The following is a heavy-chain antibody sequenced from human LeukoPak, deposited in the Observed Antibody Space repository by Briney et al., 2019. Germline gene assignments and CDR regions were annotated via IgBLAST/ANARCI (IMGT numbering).Heavy chain of an antibody. CDR1: GYTFTGYY. CDR2: INPNSGGT. V-gene: IGHV1-2*02. D-gene: IGHD3-10*01. Sequence: ASVKVSCKAPGYTFTGYYMHWVRQAPGQGLEWMGWINPNSGGTNYAQKFQGRVTMTRDTSISTAYMELSRLRSDDTAVYYCARYTYYYGSGSYYNHYYYYGMDVWGQGTTVTVSS. CDR3: ARYTYYYGSGSYYNHYYYYGMDV. J-gene: IGHJ6*02.